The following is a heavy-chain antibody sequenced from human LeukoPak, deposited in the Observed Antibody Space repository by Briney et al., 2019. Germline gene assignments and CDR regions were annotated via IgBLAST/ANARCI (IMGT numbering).Heavy chain of an antibody. J-gene: IGHJ4*02. D-gene: IGHD3-10*01. CDR2: IYYSGST. CDR3: ARGALGYGSEPSSFDY. V-gene: IGHV4-39*07. CDR1: GGSISSSTYY. Sequence: SETLSLTCTVSGGSISSSTYYWAWIRQSPGKGLEWIGSIYYSGSTNYNPSLKSRVTISVDTSKNQFSLKLSSVTAADTAVYYCARGALGYGSEPSSFDYWGQGTLVTVSS.